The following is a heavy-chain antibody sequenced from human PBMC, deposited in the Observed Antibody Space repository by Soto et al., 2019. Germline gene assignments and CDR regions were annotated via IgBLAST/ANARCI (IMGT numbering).Heavy chain of an antibody. CDR1: GFTFSNYG. Sequence: QVQLAESGGGVVQPGRSLRLSCAASGFTFSNYGMHWVRQAPGKGLEWVAVVSSDGGTTYYADSVKGRFTISRDNSKNTLNRQMNSLRAEDTAVYYCAKEGSSGKYAFDVWGQGTMVAVSS. D-gene: IGHD6-13*01. CDR2: VSSDGGTT. CDR3: AKEGSSGKYAFDV. J-gene: IGHJ3*01. V-gene: IGHV3-30*18.